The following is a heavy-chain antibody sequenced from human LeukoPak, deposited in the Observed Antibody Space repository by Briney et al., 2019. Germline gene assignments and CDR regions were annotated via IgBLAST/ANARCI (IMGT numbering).Heavy chain of an antibody. CDR2: ISGSGGST. V-gene: IGHV3-23*01. D-gene: IGHD2-15*01. CDR1: GFTFSSYA. CDR3: ARAGYCSGGSCYSSWYFDL. J-gene: IGHJ2*01. Sequence: PGGSLRLSCAASGFTFSSYAMSWVRQAPGKGLEWVSAISGSGGSTYYADSVKGRFTVSRDNSKNTLYLQMNSLRAEDTAVYYCARAGYCSGGSCYSSWYFDLWGRGTLVTVSS.